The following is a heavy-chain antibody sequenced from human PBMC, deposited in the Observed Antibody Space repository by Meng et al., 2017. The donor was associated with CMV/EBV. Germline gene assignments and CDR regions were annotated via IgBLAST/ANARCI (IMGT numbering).Heavy chain of an antibody. V-gene: IGHV4-59*01. Sequence: ESLKISCTVSGGSISSYYWSWIRQPPGKGLEWIGYIYYSGSTNYNPSLKSRVTISVDTSKNQFSLKLSSVTAADTAVYYCARDLPGGWFDPWGQGTLVTVSS. CDR2: IYYSGST. J-gene: IGHJ5*02. CDR3: ARDLPGGWFDP. D-gene: IGHD1-14*01. CDR1: GGSISSYY.